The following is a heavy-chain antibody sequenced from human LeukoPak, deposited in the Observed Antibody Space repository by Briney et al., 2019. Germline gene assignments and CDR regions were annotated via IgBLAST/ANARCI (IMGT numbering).Heavy chain of an antibody. Sequence: GGSLRLSCAASAFTLSSYAMSWVRQAPGKGLEWVSIISGSGGSAYYAESVKGRFTISRDNSKNTLYLQMNSLRAEDTAVYYCAKGAGFYCTNGVCYLDYWGQGTLVTVSS. V-gene: IGHV3-23*01. CDR1: AFTLSSYA. J-gene: IGHJ4*02. CDR3: AKGAGFYCTNGVCYLDY. D-gene: IGHD2-8*01. CDR2: ISGSGGSA.